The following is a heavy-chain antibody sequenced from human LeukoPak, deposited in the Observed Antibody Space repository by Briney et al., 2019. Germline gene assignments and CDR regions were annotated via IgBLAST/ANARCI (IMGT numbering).Heavy chain of an antibody. V-gene: IGHV3-30-3*01. CDR1: GFTFSSYA. D-gene: IGHD5-24*01. Sequence: GRSLRLSCAASGFTFSSYAMHWVRQAPGKGLEWVAVISYDGSNKYYADSVKGRFTISRDNAKNSLYLQMNSLRVGDTAVYYCAKEGRSLQTYWGQGTLVTVSS. CDR2: ISYDGSNK. CDR3: AKEGRSLQTY. J-gene: IGHJ4*02.